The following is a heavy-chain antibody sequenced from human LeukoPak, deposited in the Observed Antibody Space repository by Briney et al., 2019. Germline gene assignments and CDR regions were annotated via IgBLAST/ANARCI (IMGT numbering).Heavy chain of an antibody. D-gene: IGHD1-26*01. V-gene: IGHV1-46*03. J-gene: IGHJ3*02. CDR3: ARPPIVGATTSAFDI. CDR1: GYTFTSYY. Sequence: ASVKVSCKASGYTFTSYYMHWVRQAPGQGLEWMGIINPSGGSTGYAQKFQGRVTMTRDTSTSTVYMELSSLRSEDTAVYYCARPPIVGATTSAFDIWGQGTMVTVSS. CDR2: INPSGGST.